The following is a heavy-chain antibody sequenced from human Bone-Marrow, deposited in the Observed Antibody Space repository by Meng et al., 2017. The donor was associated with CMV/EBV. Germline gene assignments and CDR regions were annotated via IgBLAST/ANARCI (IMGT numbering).Heavy chain of an antibody. V-gene: IGHV4-30-4*08. Sequence: LQGWAPGLWKPPRTRSSTSPGSGGASSSGDYSWSWLRQPPGKGLEWIGYIYYSGSTYYTPSRKSRVTISVDTCKNQFSLKLSSVTAADTAVYYCARVLSGYFDYWGQGTLVTVSS. CDR1: GGASSSGDYS. D-gene: IGHD2-15*01. CDR2: IYYSGST. CDR3: ARVLSGYFDY. J-gene: IGHJ4*02.